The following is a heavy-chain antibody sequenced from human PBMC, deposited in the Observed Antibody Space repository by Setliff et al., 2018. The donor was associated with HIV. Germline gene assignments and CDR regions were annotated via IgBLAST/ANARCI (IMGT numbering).Heavy chain of an antibody. Sequence: LSLTCAVYGGSFSGYYWSWIRQPPGKGLEWIGEINHSGSTTYNPSLKRRGTISVDTSKNQFSLKLSSVTAADTAVYYCARSVRHRTVTMIVGRFDPWGQGALVTVSS. CDR3: ARSVRHRTVTMIVGRFDP. V-gene: IGHV4-34*01. CDR1: GGSFSGYY. J-gene: IGHJ5*02. D-gene: IGHD3-22*01. CDR2: INHSGST.